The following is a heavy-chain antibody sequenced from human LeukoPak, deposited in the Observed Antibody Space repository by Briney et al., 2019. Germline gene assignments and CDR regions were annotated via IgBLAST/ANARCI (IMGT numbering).Heavy chain of an antibody. CDR2: INPNSGGT. Sequence: ASVKVSCKASGYTFTGYYMHWVRQAPGQGLEWMGWINPNSGGTNYAQKFQGRVTMTRDTSISTAYMELSRLRSDDTAVYYYARDSIRASISSSWYYFDYWGQGTLVTVSS. CDR1: GYTFTGYY. D-gene: IGHD6-13*01. V-gene: IGHV1-2*02. CDR3: ARDSIRASISSSWYYFDY. J-gene: IGHJ4*02.